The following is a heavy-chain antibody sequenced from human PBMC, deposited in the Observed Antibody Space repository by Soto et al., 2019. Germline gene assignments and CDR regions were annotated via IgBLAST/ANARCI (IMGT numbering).Heavy chain of an antibody. J-gene: IGHJ4*02. CDR3: AREVVGATPPKN. CDR1: GYTFTGYY. CDR2: INPNSGGT. V-gene: IGHV1-2*02. D-gene: IGHD1-26*01. Sequence: ASVKVYCKASGYTFTGYYMHWVRQAPGQGLEWMGWINPNSGGTNYAQKFQGRVTMTRDTSISTAYMELSRLRSDDTAVYYCAREVVGATPPKNWGQGTLVTVSS.